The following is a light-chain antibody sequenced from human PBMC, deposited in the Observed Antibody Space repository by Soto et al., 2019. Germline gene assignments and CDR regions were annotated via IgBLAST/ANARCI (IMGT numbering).Light chain of an antibody. J-gene: IGKJ1*01. Sequence: DIQMTQSPSTLSASVGDRVTITCRASQSVSAWLAWYQQKPGKAPKLLIYDASSLERGVPSRFSDSGSGTEFTLTISSLQPDDFATYYCQHYNNYFRTFGQGTKVEIK. CDR2: DAS. CDR1: QSVSAW. CDR3: QHYNNYFRT. V-gene: IGKV1-5*01.